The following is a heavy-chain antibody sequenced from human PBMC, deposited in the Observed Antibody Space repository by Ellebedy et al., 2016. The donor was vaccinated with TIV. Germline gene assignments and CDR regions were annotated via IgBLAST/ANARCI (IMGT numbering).Heavy chain of an antibody. J-gene: IGHJ6*02. V-gene: IGHV3-33*01. Sequence: GESLKISXAASGFTFSSYGMHWVRQAPGKGLEWVAVIWYDGSNKYYADSVKGRFTISRDNSKNTLYLQMNSLRAEDTAVYYCARDYQWLSVWGQGTTVTVSS. D-gene: IGHD3-22*01. CDR3: ARDYQWLSV. CDR1: GFTFSSYG. CDR2: IWYDGSNK.